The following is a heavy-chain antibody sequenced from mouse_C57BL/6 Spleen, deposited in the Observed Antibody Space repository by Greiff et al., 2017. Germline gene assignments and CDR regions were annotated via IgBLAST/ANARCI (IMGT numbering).Heavy chain of an antibody. Sequence: VQLQQSGAELVRPGASVTLSCKASGYTFTDYEMHWVKQTPVHGLEWIGAIDPETGGTAYNQKFKGKAILTADKSSSTAYMELRSLTSEDSAVYYCTRNPRAYYSNYPFAYWGQGTLVTVSA. D-gene: IGHD2-5*01. CDR1: GYTFTDYE. V-gene: IGHV1-15*01. CDR2: IDPETGGT. CDR3: TRNPRAYYSNYPFAY. J-gene: IGHJ3*01.